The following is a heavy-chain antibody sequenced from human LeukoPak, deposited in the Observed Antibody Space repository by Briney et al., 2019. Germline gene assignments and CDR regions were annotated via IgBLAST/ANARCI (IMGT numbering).Heavy chain of an antibody. J-gene: IGHJ3*01. CDR3: ARVSCSSTSCPRRDALDV. CDR1: GGSISSGGYY. V-gene: IGHV4-31*03. CDR2: IYYSGST. D-gene: IGHD2-2*01. Sequence: SQTLSLTCTVSGGSISSGGYYWSWIRQHPGKGLEWIGYIYYSGSTYYNPSLKSRVTISVDTSKNQFSLNLTSVTTADTAVYYCARVSCSSTSCPRRDALDVWGQGTMVTVSS.